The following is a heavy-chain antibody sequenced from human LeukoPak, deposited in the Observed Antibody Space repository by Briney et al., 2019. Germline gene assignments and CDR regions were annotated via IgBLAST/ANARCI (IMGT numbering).Heavy chain of an antibody. V-gene: IGHV1-18*01. J-gene: IGHJ3*02. CDR2: ISAYNGNT. CDR1: GYTFTSYG. D-gene: IGHD3-10*01. CDR3: ARGFVVRGVSPIRPPLSGAFHI. Sequence: ASVKVSCKASGYTFTSYGISWVRQAPGQGLEWMGWISAYNGNTNYAQKFQGRVTMTRDTSISTAYMDLSSLRSDDTAVYYCARGFVVRGVSPIRPPLSGAFHIWGQGTMVTVSS.